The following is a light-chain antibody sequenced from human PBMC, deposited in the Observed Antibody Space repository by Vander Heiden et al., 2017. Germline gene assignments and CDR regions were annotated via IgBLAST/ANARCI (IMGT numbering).Light chain of an antibody. J-gene: IGKJ1*01. CDR3: LKYDSAPRT. Sequence: IKMNQSPSCLSAWVGDRVTITCRTSQVIANFLAWYQQKPGRAPKLLVYGGYRLQSGVPSRFSGSETGTEFTLTISSLQPEDVAMSYCLKYDSAPRTFGQGTRVELK. CDR2: GGY. CDR1: QVIANF. V-gene: IGKV1-27*01.